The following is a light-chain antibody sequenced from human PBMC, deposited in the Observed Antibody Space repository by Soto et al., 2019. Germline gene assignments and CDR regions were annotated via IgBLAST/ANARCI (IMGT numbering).Light chain of an antibody. CDR2: WAS. V-gene: IGKV4-1*01. CDR3: QQCYSSPIT. J-gene: IGKJ5*01. Sequence: DIVMTQSPDSLAVSLGERATINCKSSQSILSSSNNKNYLVWYQQKPGHPPKLLISWASTRESGVPDRSSGSGSGTDFTLTISCLQAEDVAVYYCQQCYSSPITFGQGTRLEIK. CDR1: QSILSSSNNKNY.